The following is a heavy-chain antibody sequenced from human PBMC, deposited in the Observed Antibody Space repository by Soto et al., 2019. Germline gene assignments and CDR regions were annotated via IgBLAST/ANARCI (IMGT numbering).Heavy chain of an antibody. V-gene: IGHV4-34*01. CDR3: ARVARYNWNPMPIDY. CDR2: INHSGST. J-gene: IGHJ4*02. D-gene: IGHD1-20*01. CDR1: GGSFSGYY. Sequence: PSETLSLTCAVYGGSFSGYYWSWIRQPPGKGLEWIGEINHSGSTNYNPSLKSRVTISVDTSKNQFSLKLSSVTAADTAVYYCARVARYNWNPMPIDYWGQGTLVTVSS.